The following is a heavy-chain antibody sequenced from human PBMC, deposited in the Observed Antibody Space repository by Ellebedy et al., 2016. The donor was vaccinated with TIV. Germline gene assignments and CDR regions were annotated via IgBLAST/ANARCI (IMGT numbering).Heavy chain of an antibody. J-gene: IGHJ6*02. D-gene: IGHD6-6*01. CDR1: GGSISSSSYY. CDR3: ARLAYSSSSRDYYYGMDV. Sequence: GSLRLXXTVSGGSISSSSYYWGWIRQPPGKGLEWIGSIYYRGRTYYNPSLKSRVIISVDTSKNQFSLRLSSVTAADKAVYYCARLAYSSSSRDYYYGMDVWGQGTTVTVSS. CDR2: IYYRGRT. V-gene: IGHV4-39*01.